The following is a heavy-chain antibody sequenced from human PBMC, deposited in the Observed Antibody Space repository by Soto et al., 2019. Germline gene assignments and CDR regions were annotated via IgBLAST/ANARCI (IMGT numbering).Heavy chain of an antibody. D-gene: IGHD4-17*01. J-gene: IGHJ4*01. V-gene: IGHV1-2*04. CDR3: ATWVDYGDFEGFDF. CDR1: GYSFTDYK. Sequence: ASVKVYCKTSGYSFTDYKLHWVRQAPGQGLEWMGWVDPNGGGSNSAQKFQGSVTMTWDTSITTAYLDLTRLTTNDTATYFCATWVDYGDFEGFDFWG. CDR2: VDPNGGGS.